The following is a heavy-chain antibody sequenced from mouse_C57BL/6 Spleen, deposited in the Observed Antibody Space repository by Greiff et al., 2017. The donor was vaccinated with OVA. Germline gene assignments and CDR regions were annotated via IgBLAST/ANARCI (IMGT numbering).Heavy chain of an antibody. V-gene: IGHV1-64*01. D-gene: IGHD1-1*01. CDR3: ARSGYGSSGGYWYFDV. Sequence: QVQLQQPGAELVKPGASVKLSCKASGYTFTSYWMHWVKQRPGQGLEWIGMIHPNSGSTNYNEKFKSKATLTVDKSSSTAYMQLSSLTSEDSAVYYCARSGYGSSGGYWYFDVWGTGTTVTVSS. J-gene: IGHJ1*03. CDR1: GYTFTSYW. CDR2: IHPNSGST.